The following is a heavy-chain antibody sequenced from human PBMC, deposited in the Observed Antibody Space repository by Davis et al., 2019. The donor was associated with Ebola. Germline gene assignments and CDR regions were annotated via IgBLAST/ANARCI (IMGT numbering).Heavy chain of an antibody. J-gene: IGHJ5*02. CDR1: GFTFRSYY. CDR2: ISSSSSYI. D-gene: IGHD3-9*01. CDR3: ARDGLDILTGFYNVRWFDP. Sequence: GESLKISCAASGFTFRSYYMHWVRQAPGKGLEWVSSISSSSSYIYYADSLKGRFTISRDNAKNSLYLQMNSLRAEDTAVYYCARDGLDILTGFYNVRWFDPWGQGTLVTVSS. V-gene: IGHV3-21*01.